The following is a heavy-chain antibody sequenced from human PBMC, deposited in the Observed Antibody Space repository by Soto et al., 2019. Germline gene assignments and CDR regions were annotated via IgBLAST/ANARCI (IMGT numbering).Heavy chain of an antibody. CDR3: ARERDGYNYDY. Sequence: GASVKVSCKASGGTFRSYAISWVRQAPGQGLEWMGGIISIFGTANYAQKFQGRVTITADESTSTAYMELSSLRSEDTAVYYCARERDGYNYDYWGQGTLVTVSS. V-gene: IGHV1-69*13. CDR2: IISIFGTA. D-gene: IGHD5-12*01. J-gene: IGHJ4*02. CDR1: GGTFRSYA.